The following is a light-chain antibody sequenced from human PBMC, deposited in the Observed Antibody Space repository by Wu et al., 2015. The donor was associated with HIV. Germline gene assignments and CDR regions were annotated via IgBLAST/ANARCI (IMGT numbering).Light chain of an antibody. V-gene: IGKV3-11*01. J-gene: IGKJ3*01. CDR3: QHRQTWPFT. Sequence: VLTQSPGTLSLSSGQRATLSCRASQNITNYLAWYQQRLGQSPRLLIYNTNTRASDVPVRFSGSGSATDFTLTISSLDPEDFAIYYCQHRQTWPFTFGPGTTVDIK. CDR1: QNITNY. CDR2: NTN.